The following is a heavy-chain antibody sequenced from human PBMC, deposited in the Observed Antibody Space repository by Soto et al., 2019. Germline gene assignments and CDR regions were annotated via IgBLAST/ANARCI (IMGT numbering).Heavy chain of an antibody. CDR2: IYYSGST. J-gene: IGHJ4*02. CDR1: GCSIYSSNYF. D-gene: IGHD3-22*01. V-gene: IGHV4-39*01. CDR3: ARRPYYYNSSGYRLYYFDY. Sequence: PSETLSLTCSFSGCSIYSSNYFWDWIRQPPGKGLEWIGSIYYSGSTYYNPSLNSRVTISVDTSKNQFSLKLSSVTAADTAVYYCARRPYYYNSSGYRLYYFDYWGPGTLVTVSS.